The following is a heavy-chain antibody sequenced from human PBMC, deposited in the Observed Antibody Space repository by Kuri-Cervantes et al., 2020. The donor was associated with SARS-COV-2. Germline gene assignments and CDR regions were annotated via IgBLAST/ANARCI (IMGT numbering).Heavy chain of an antibody. CDR1: GGSISSSSYY. J-gene: IGHJ4*02. Sequence: ESLKISCTVSGGSISSSSYYWGWIRQPPGKGLEWIGSIYYSGSTNYNPSLKSRVTISVDTSKNQFSLKLSSVTAADTAVYYCARGASYLNYWGQGTLVTVSS. V-gene: IGHV4-39*07. CDR3: ARGASYLNY. CDR2: IYYSGST.